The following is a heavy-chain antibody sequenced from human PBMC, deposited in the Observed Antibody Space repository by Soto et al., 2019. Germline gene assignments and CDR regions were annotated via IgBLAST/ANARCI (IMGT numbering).Heavy chain of an antibody. CDR2: INHYGST. CDR1: GGSFSSYY. Sequence: QVQLQQWGAGLLKPSETLSLTCAVYGGSFSSYYWSWIRQPPGKGLEWIGQINHYGSTGYHPSLKSRVTISVDTSKNHFSLRLSSVTAADTAMYYCATHCSSTSCYYTFDPWGQGNLVTVSS. J-gene: IGHJ5*02. D-gene: IGHD2-2*01. V-gene: IGHV4-34*01. CDR3: ATHCSSTSCYYTFDP.